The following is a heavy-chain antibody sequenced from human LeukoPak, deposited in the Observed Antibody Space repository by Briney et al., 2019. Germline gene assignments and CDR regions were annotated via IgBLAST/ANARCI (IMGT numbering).Heavy chain of an antibody. V-gene: IGHV1-69*01. CDR1: GGTFSSYA. Sequence: SVKVSCKASGGTFSSYAISWVRQAPGQGLEWMGGIIPIFGTANYAQKFQGRVTITADESTSTAYMELSSLRSEDTAVYYCARGGYCSSTSCYHYYYYYYMDVWGKGTTVTVSS. CDR2: IIPIFGTA. J-gene: IGHJ6*03. CDR3: ARGGYCSSTSCYHYYYYYYMDV. D-gene: IGHD2-2*03.